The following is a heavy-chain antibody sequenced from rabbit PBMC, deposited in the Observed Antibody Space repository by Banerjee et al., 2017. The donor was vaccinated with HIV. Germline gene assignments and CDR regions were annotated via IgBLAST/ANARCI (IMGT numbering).Heavy chain of an antibody. CDR3: ARYCANSKGYSYAYDLNL. J-gene: IGHJ4*01. Sequence: QEQLEESGGGLVTPGGTLTLTCTASGFIISTYNMGWVRQDPGKGLEWIGDIYTGDDSTYYASWAKGRFTISKTSSTTLTLQMTILTAADTATDFCARYCANSKGYSYAYDLNLWGPGTLVTVS. CDR2: IYTGDDST. D-gene: IGHD6-1*01. V-gene: IGHV1S45*01. CDR1: GFIISTYN.